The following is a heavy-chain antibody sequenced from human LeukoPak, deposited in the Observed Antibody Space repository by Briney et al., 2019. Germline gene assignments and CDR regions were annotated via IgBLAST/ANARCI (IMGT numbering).Heavy chain of an antibody. CDR1: GYTFTSYD. Sequence: ASVKVSCKASGYTFTSYDINWVRQATGQGLEWMGWMNPNSGNTGYAQKFQGRVTVTRNTSISTAYMELSSLRSEDTAVYYCATHRGYDTYYFDYWGQGTLVTVSS. CDR2: MNPNSGNT. D-gene: IGHD5-12*01. V-gene: IGHV1-8*01. CDR3: ATHRGYDTYYFDY. J-gene: IGHJ4*02.